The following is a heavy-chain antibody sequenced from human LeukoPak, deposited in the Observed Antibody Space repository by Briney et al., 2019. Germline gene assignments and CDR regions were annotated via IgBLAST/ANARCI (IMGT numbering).Heavy chain of an antibody. Sequence: GGSLRLSCVVSGFTFSTYWMYWVRHAPGKGLVWVSRINTDGSTTDYADSVKGRFTISGDNTKNTLHLQMNTLRAEDTAVYYCVAAGTFDYWGQGALVTVSS. J-gene: IGHJ4*02. CDR3: VAAGTFDY. V-gene: IGHV3-74*01. D-gene: IGHD6-13*01. CDR1: GFTFSTYW. CDR2: INTDGSTT.